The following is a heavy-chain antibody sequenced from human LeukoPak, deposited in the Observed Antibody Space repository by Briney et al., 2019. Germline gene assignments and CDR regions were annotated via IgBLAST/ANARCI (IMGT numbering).Heavy chain of an antibody. CDR1: GHTFPKNG. CDR2: VVGHNGHT. CDR3: ATVGRLHYVLED. V-gene: IGHV1-18*01. D-gene: IGHD3-3*01. J-gene: IGHJ4*02. Sequence: GASVKVSCKTSGHTFPKNGIAWVRQAPGQGREWMGWVVGHNGHTKYAQRFQGRVIMTTDTSTSTAYMELRSLKSDDTAIYYCATVGRLHYVLEDWGQGTLVTVSS.